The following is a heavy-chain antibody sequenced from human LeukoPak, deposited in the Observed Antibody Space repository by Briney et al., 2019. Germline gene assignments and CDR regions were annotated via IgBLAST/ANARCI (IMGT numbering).Heavy chain of an antibody. D-gene: IGHD3-10*01. CDR1: GFTFSSYA. J-gene: IGHJ6*02. Sequence: GGSLRLSCAASGFTFSSYAMSWVRQAPGKGLEWVSSISSSSSYIYYADSVKGRFTISRDNAKNSLYLQMNSLRAEDTAVYYCARDRPEDDYGSGYYYYYGMDVWGQGTTVTVSS. V-gene: IGHV3-21*01. CDR2: ISSSSSYI. CDR3: ARDRPEDDYGSGYYYYYGMDV.